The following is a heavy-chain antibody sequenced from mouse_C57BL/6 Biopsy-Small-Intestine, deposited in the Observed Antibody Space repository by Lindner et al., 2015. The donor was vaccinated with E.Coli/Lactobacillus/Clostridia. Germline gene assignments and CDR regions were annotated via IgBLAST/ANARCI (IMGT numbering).Heavy chain of an antibody. Sequence: VQLQESGPELVKPGASVKISCKASGYAFSDSWMNWLKQRPGKGLEWIGRFYPGDRDTNYNGKFKDKATLTADISSNTAYIQLNSLTSEDSAVYFCARVRARTGTRGYYFDYWGQGTPLTVSS. CDR1: GYAFSDSW. J-gene: IGHJ2*01. CDR2: FYPGDRDT. V-gene: IGHV1-82*01. CDR3: ARVRARTGTRGYYFDY. D-gene: IGHD4-1*01.